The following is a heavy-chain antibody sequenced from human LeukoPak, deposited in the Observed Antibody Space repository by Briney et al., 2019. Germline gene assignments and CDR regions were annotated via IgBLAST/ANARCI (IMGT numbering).Heavy chain of an antibody. CDR2: INPNSGGT. J-gene: IGHJ4*02. V-gene: IGHV1-2*02. Sequence: GASVKVSCKASGCTFTGYYMHWVRQAPGQGLEWMGWINPNSGGTNYAQKFQGRVTMPRDTSISTAYMELSRLRSDDTAVYYCARDLNTAMVIEAYDYWGQGTLVTVSS. CDR3: ARDLNTAMVIEAYDY. D-gene: IGHD5-18*01. CDR1: GCTFTGYY.